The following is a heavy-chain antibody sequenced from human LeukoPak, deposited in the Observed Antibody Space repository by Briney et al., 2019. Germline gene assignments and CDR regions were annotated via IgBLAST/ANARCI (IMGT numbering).Heavy chain of an antibody. V-gene: IGHV3-30*02. CDR1: GFTFSSYG. J-gene: IGHJ1*01. Sequence: PGGSLRLSCAASGFTFSSYGMHWVRQAPGKGLEWVAFIRFDGSSKYHGDSVRGRFTISRDNSKNTLYLQMNSLRAEDTAVYYCAKALYEVLTGYRVRYFQHWGQGTLVTVSS. CDR2: IRFDGSSK. D-gene: IGHD3-9*01. CDR3: AKALYEVLTGYRVRYFQH.